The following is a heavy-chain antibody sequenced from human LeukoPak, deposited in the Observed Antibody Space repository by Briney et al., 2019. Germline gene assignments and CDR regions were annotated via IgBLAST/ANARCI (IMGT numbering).Heavy chain of an antibody. CDR1: GGTFSSYT. J-gene: IGHJ5*02. D-gene: IGHD5-24*01. Sequence: GASVKVSCKASGGTFSSYTISWVRQAPGQGLEWMGRIIPILGIANYAQKFQGRVTFTADKSTSTAYMELSSLRSEDTAVYYCASSPMVEQLSWFDPWGQGTLVTVSS. CDR2: IIPILGIA. CDR3: ASSPMVEQLSWFDP. V-gene: IGHV1-69*02.